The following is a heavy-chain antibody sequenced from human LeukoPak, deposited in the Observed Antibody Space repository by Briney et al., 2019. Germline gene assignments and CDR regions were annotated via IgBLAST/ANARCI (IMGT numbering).Heavy chain of an antibody. CDR1: GFPFDDYG. D-gene: IGHD6-19*01. Sequence: GGSLRLSCAASGFPFDDYGMTWVRQAPGKGLEWVSGINWNGGSTGYADSVKGRFTISRDNAKNSLYLQMNSLRAEDTAVYYCARDPSSGWYLKGWFDPWGQGTLVTVSS. CDR3: ARDPSSGWYLKGWFDP. J-gene: IGHJ5*02. V-gene: IGHV3-20*04. CDR2: INWNGGST.